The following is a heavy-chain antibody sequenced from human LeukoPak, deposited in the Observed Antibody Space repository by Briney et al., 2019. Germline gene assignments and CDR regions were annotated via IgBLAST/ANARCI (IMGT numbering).Heavy chain of an antibody. CDR3: ARAGGSTVSNSDY. D-gene: IGHD4-17*01. Sequence: GGSLRLSCAASGFTFSSYSMNWIRQAPGKGLEWVSSISSSTSYIYYADSVKGRFTISKDNAKNSLYLQMNSLRAEDTAVYYCARAGGSTVSNSDYWGQGTLVTVSS. V-gene: IGHV3-21*01. J-gene: IGHJ4*02. CDR2: ISSSTSYI. CDR1: GFTFSSYS.